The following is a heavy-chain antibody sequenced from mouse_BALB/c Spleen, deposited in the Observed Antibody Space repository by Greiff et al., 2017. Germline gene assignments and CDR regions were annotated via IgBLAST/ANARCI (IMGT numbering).Heavy chain of an antibody. V-gene: IGHV1-14*01. J-gene: IGHJ1*01. CDR2: INPYNDGT. CDR3: ARSVRSMITTDWYFDV. CDR1: GYTFTSYV. Sequence: VQLKQSGPELVKPGASVKMSCKASGYTFTSYVMHWVKQKPGQGLEWIGYINPYNDGTKYNEKFKGKATLTSDKSSSTAYMELSSLTSEDSAVYYCARSVRSMITTDWYFDVWGAGTTVTVSS. D-gene: IGHD2-4*01.